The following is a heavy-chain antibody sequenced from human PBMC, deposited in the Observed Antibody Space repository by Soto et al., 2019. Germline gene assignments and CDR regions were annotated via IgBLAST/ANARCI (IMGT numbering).Heavy chain of an antibody. Sequence: QVQLQESGPGLVKPSGTLSLTCAVSSGSISSSDWWSWVRQPPGKGLEWIGEIYHSGSTNYNPSLKSRVTISVDKSNNQFSLKLSSVTAADTAIYYCAILYSYYYYIHVWGKGTTVTVSS. CDR3: AILYSYYYYIHV. D-gene: IGHD4-4*01. CDR2: IYHSGST. CDR1: SGSISSSDW. V-gene: IGHV4-4*02. J-gene: IGHJ6*03.